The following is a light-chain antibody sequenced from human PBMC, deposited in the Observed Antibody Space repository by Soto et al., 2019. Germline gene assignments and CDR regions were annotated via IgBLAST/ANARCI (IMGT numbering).Light chain of an antibody. CDR2: AAS. CDR1: QDIYTY. V-gene: IGKV1-9*01. J-gene: IGKJ4*01. Sequence: IQVTQSPSSLSASVGDRVTITCRASQDIYTYVAWYQQKPGKAPKLLIYAASTLQSGVPSRFSGSGSGTDFTLTISSLQPEDFATYYCQQYNTYSLTFGGGTKVDIK. CDR3: QQYNTYSLT.